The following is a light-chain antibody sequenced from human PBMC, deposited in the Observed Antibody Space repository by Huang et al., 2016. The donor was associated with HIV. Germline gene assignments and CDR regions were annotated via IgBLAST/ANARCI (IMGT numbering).Light chain of an antibody. V-gene: IGKV3-15*01. CDR3: QQYNKWPRT. CDR2: GAS. J-gene: IGKJ1*01. Sequence: EIVMTQSPATLSVSPGERATLSCRASESVAANLAWYQKIPGQTPRLLIHGASTRATDIPARFSGSGSGTEFTLTISSLQSEDFAVYYCQQYNKWPRTFGQGTKVEI. CDR1: ESVAAN.